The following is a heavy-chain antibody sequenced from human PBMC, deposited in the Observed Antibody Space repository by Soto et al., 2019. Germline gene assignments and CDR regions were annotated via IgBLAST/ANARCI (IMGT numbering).Heavy chain of an antibody. J-gene: IGHJ4*02. Sequence: PGGSMRLSCVASGFNFGTDIMDWVRQAPGKGLEWVASISFSSHYIYYAASIRGQFTVSRDNARNSLYLQLNSLTYEDTAVYYCATGTVAQTFDSWGQGTLVTVSS. CDR3: ATGTVAQTFDS. V-gene: IGHV3-21*01. D-gene: IGHD6-19*01. CDR1: GFNFGTDI. CDR2: ISFSSHYI.